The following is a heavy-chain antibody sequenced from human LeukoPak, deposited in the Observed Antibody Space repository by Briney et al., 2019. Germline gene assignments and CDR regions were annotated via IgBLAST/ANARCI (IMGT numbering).Heavy chain of an antibody. CDR2: IIPIFGTA. J-gene: IGHJ6*02. CDR3: ARVPRDYYYYGMDV. CDR1: GGTFGSYA. V-gene: IGHV1-69*01. Sequence: GASVTVSCKASGGTFGSYAISWVRQAPGQGLEWMGGIIPIFGTANYAQKFQGRVTITADESTSTAYMELSSLRSEDTAVYYCARVPRDYYYYGMDVWGQRTTVTVSS.